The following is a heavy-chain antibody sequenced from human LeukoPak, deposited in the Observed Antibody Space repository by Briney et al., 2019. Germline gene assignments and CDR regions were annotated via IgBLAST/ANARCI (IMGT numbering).Heavy chain of an antibody. J-gene: IGHJ3*01. CDR1: GYTFTNFG. V-gene: IGHV1-18*01. CDR2: ISALHGKT. CDR3: ARVPYRGFFCDSPGRGRAPFDL. Sequence: ASVKVSCKASGYTFTNFGISWVRQAPGQGLEWVGWISALHGKTNSAQTLQNRVTMTTDTSTSTAYLELRSLRSDDTAIYYCARVPYRGFFCDSPGRGRAPFDLWGQGTMVTVSS. D-gene: IGHD3-22*01.